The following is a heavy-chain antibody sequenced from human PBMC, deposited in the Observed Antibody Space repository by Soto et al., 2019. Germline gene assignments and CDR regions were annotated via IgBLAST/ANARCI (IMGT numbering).Heavy chain of an antibody. J-gene: IGHJ6*02. V-gene: IGHV4-34*01. CDR1: GGSFSGNY. CDR2: SNRNGCT. Sequence: PSETLSLTCAVYGGSFSGNYWSWIRQPPGKGLEWIGESNRNGCTNSNPSLKSRVTISVDRSKKQFSLKLGSVTAADTAVYYCAIILITMVRGVIGSVWGQGTTVTVSS. D-gene: IGHD3-10*01. CDR3: AIILITMVRGVIGSV.